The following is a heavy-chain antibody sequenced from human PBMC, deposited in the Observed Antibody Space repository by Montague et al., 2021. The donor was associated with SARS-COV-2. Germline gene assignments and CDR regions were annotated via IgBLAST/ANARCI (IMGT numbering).Heavy chain of an antibody. CDR2: IYYSGST. D-gene: IGHD2-8*01. Sequence: SETLSLTCTVSGGSISGFCWSWIRQPPGKGLEWIGYIYYSGSTKYNPSLESRVAVSVDRSKNQVSLKLTSVTAADTAVYYCARLLRSCTNGVCRTYYYYALDVGGQGTTVTVS. J-gene: IGHJ6*02. V-gene: IGHV4-59*01. CDR1: GGSISGFC. CDR3: ARLLRSCTNGVCRTYYYYALDV.